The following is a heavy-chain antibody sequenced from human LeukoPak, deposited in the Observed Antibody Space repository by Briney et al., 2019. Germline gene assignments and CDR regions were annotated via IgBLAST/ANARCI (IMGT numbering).Heavy chain of an antibody. CDR1: GFTFDDYA. Sequence: GGSLRLSCAASGFTFDDYAMHWVRQAPGKGLEWVSSISSSSSYIYYADSVKGRFTISRDNAKNSLYLQMNSLRAEDTAVYYCASSGGFATVSAKPDYWGQGTLVTVSS. D-gene: IGHD4-17*01. CDR2: ISSSSSYI. J-gene: IGHJ4*02. CDR3: ASSGGFATVSAKPDY. V-gene: IGHV3-21*01.